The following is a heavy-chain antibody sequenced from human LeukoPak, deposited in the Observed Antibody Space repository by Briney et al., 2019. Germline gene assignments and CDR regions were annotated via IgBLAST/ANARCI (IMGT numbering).Heavy chain of an antibody. CDR2: INHSGST. J-gene: IGHJ4*02. CDR1: GGSFSGYY. CDR3: ARVGTGFDY. V-gene: IGHV4-34*01. Sequence: SETLSLTCAVYGGSFSGYYWSWIRQPPGKGLEWIGEINHSGSTNYNPSLKSRVTISVDTSKNQFSLKLSSVTAADTAVYYCARVGTGFDYWGQGTLVTVSS. D-gene: IGHD1-1*01.